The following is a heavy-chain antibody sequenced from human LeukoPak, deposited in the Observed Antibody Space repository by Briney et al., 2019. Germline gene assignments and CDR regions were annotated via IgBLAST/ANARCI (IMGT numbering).Heavy chain of an antibody. Sequence: GRSLRLSCAASGFTFSSYAMHWVRQAPGRGLEWVAVISYDGSNKYYADSVKGRFTISRDNSKNTLYLQMNSLRAEDTAVYYCARGSVAGTKFDYWGQGTLVTVSS. V-gene: IGHV3-30-3*01. CDR1: GFTFSSYA. D-gene: IGHD6-19*01. J-gene: IGHJ4*02. CDR3: ARGSVAGTKFDY. CDR2: ISYDGSNK.